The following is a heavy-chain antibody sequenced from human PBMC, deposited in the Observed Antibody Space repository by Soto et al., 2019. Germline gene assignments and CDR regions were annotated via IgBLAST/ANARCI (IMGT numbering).Heavy chain of an antibody. D-gene: IGHD5-12*01. CDR2: IYYSGST. CDR1: GGSISSYY. V-gene: IGHV4-59*01. J-gene: IGHJ6*03. CDR3: AREPRLRGYDSNGGYYYYMDV. Sequence: SETLSLTCTVSGGSISSYYWSWIRQPPGKGLEWIGYIYYSGSTNYNPSLKSRVTISVDTSKNQFSLKLSSVTAADTAVYYCAREPRLRGYDSNGGYYYYMDVWGKGTTVTVSS.